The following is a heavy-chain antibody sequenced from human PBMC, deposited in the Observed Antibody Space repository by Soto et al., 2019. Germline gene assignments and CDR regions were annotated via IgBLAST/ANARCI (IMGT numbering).Heavy chain of an antibody. J-gene: IGHJ4*02. CDR3: ARTYSSACDY. CDR2: ISYSGST. V-gene: IGHV4-59*01. D-gene: IGHD3-22*01. CDR1: GASISTYY. Sequence: SETLSLTCTVSGASISTYYWSWIRQPPGKGLEWIGYISYSGSTNYNPSLKSRVTISVDTSKNQFSLKMKSATAADTAVYYCARTYSSACDYWGQGIMVTVSS.